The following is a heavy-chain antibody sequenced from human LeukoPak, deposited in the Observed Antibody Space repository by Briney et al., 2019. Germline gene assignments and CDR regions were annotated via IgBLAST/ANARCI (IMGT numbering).Heavy chain of an antibody. CDR3: ARTKFGSGWHLDY. Sequence: SETLSLTCTVSGYSISSGYYWSWIRQPAGKGLEWIGRIYTSGSTNYNPSLKSRVTMSVDTSKNQFSLKLSSVTAADTAVYYCARTKFGSGWHLDYWGQGTLVTVSS. D-gene: IGHD6-19*01. CDR2: IYTSGST. V-gene: IGHV4-4*07. J-gene: IGHJ4*02. CDR1: GYSISSGYY.